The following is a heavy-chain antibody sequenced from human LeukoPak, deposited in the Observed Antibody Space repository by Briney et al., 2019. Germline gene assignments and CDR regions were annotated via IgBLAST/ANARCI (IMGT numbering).Heavy chain of an antibody. CDR3: ARLKCISTTCPSRYVMDV. CDR2: IYYSGST. D-gene: IGHD2-2*01. CDR1: GGSISSYY. J-gene: IGHJ6*02. Sequence: PSETLSLTCSVSGGSISSYYWSWIRQPPVKGLEYIGYIYYSGSTNYNPSLKSRVTISVDTSKDQFSLNLTSVTAADTAVYYCARLKCISTTCPSRYVMDVWGQGTTVTVSS. V-gene: IGHV4-59*01.